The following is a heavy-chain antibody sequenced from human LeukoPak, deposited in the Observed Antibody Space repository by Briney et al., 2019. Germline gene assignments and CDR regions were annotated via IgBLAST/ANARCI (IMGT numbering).Heavy chain of an antibody. V-gene: IGHV1-18*01. CDR3: ARDLDPAITLLRGVPDAFDI. D-gene: IGHD3-10*01. CDR1: GYTFTTYG. J-gene: IGHJ3*02. Sequence: GASAKVSCKASGYTFTTYGISWVRQAPGQGLEWMGWISAYNGNINYAQNLQGRVTMTTDTSTSTAYMELRSLRSDDTAMYYCARDLDPAITLLRGVPDAFDIWGQGTMVTVSS. CDR2: ISAYNGNI.